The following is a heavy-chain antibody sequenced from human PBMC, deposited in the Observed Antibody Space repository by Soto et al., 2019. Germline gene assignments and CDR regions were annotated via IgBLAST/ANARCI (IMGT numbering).Heavy chain of an antibody. V-gene: IGHV3-66*01. J-gene: IGHJ6*04. CDR3: ARDDVLCDGGRCYGVPLDV. D-gene: IGHD2-15*01. Sequence: EVQLVESGGGLVQPGGSLRLSCAASGFTVSSKYMSWVRQAPGKGLEWVSRIPNVAPTYYADSVKGRFTISRDTSENTVHLQMDSLRAEDTAVYYCARDDVLCDGGRCYGVPLDVWGKGNTVTVSS. CDR1: GFTVSSKY. CDR2: IPNVAPT.